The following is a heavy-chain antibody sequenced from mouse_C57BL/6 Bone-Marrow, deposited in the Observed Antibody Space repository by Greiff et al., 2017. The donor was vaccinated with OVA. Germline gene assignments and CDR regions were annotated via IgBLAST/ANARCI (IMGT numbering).Heavy chain of an antibody. CDR1: GFSFNSYCF. D-gene: IGHD2-4*01. Sequence: EVQLQQSGPSLVRPSQTLSLTCTVSGFSFNSYCFWFLIRQCPGNKLEYIGITFYSGITYYNPTLESRTYITRDTSKNQFSLKLSSVTTEDTATYYCARDDPNYDRGDYWGQGTTLTVSS. CDR3: ARDDPNYDRGDY. CDR2: TFYSGIT. V-gene: IGHV3-3*01. J-gene: IGHJ2*01.